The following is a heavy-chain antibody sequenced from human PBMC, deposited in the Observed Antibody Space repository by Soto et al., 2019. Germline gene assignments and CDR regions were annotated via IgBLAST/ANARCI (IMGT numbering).Heavy chain of an antibody. D-gene: IGHD5-18*01. J-gene: IGHJ4*02. V-gene: IGHV3-21*01. CDR3: ARSTRGFSYGKIDC. CDR2: ITTSSESK. Sequence: GGSLRLSCAVSGFTFSSHSMNWVRQAPGKGLEWVSSITTSSESKYYTDSVKGRFTLSRDNAKNSLYLQMNSLRAEDTAVYYCARSTRGFSYGKIDCWGRGTLVTVS. CDR1: GFTFSSHS.